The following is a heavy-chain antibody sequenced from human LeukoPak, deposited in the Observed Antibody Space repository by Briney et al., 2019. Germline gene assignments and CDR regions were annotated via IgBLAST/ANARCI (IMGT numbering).Heavy chain of an antibody. J-gene: IGHJ4*02. CDR2: IHTNDKT. Sequence: GGSLRLSCAASGFIVNEKYMSWVRQAPGKGLEWVSGIHTNDKTYYADSVKGRFTISRDNSKNTLFLQMNTLRAEDTAVYYCATRIAAGGLFFFDYWGQGTLVTVSS. CDR1: GFIVNEKY. D-gene: IGHD6-13*01. V-gene: IGHV3-53*01. CDR3: ATRIAAGGLFFFDY.